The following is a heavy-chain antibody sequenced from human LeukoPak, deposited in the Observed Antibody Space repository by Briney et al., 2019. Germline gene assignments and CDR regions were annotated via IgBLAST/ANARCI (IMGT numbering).Heavy chain of an antibody. CDR1: GFTFDDYA. CDR2: ISWNSGSI. V-gene: IGHV3-9*01. D-gene: IGHD3-22*01. J-gene: IGHJ4*02. Sequence: GGSLRLSCAASGFTFDDYAMHWVRQAPGKGLEWVSGISWNSGSIGYADSVKGRFTISRDNAKNSLYLQMNSLRAEDTALYYCAKDYYDSSGYYLPTDWGQGTLVTVSS. CDR3: AKDYYDSSGYYLPTD.